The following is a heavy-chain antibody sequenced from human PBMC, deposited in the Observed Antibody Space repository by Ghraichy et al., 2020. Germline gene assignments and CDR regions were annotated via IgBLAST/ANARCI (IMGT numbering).Heavy chain of an antibody. J-gene: IGHJ6*02. V-gene: IGHV4-39*01. CDR3: ARHGRAVVGGMDV. CDR1: GGSISSSSYY. Sequence: SETLSLTCTVSGGSISSSSYYWGWIRQPPGKGLEWIGSIYYSGSTYYNPSLKSRVTISVDTSKNQFSLKLSSVTAADTAVYYCARHGRAVVGGMDVWGQGTTVTVSS. CDR2: IYYSGST. D-gene: IGHD6-19*01.